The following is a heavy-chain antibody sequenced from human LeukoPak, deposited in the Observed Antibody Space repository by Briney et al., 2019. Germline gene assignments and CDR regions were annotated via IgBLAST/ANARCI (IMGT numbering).Heavy chain of an antibody. CDR2: IYYSGSP. J-gene: IGHJ4*02. V-gene: IGHV4-39*01. D-gene: IGHD1-26*01. Sequence: PSETLSLTCTVSGGSISSSSYYWGCIRHPPGKGLEWIGSIYYSGSPYYNPSLKSRVTISVDTSKNQFSMKLSSVTAADTAVYYCARSGELGGYFDYWGQGTLVTVTS. CDR1: GGSISSSSYY. CDR3: ARSGELGGYFDY.